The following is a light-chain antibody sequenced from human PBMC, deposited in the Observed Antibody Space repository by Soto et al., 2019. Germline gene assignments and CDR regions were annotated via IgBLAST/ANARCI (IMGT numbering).Light chain of an antibody. J-gene: IGKJ1*01. CDR2: AAS. CDR1: QVISTS. V-gene: IGKV1-9*01. Sequence: GESVTITCRASQVISTSLAWYQVKPGKAPKLLIYAASTLESGVPSRFSATVSGTEFSLTITSLQPDDFATYYCQHYNSYPEPFGQGTKVDIK. CDR3: QHYNSYPEP.